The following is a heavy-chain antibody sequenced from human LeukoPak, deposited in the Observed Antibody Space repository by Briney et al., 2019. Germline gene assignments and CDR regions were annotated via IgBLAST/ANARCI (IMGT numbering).Heavy chain of an antibody. V-gene: IGHV3-23*01. J-gene: IGHJ4*02. Sequence: GGSLRLSCAASGFTFSSYGMSWVRQAPGNGLEWVSAISGSGGSSSYADSVKGRFTISRDNPRNTLYMQMNSLRAEDTALYYCAIMHPYYDGSGYWVQWGQGTLVTVSS. CDR1: GFTFSSYG. CDR3: AIMHPYYDGSGYWVQ. CDR2: ISGSGGSS. D-gene: IGHD3-22*01.